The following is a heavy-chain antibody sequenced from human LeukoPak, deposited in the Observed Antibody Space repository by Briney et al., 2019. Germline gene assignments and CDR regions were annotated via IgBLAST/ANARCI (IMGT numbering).Heavy chain of an antibody. D-gene: IGHD6-13*01. CDR1: GASISSAPSY. CDR3: ARRMPSSGYSYDF. Sequence: SETLSLTCTVSGASISSAPSYWGWIRQPPGKGLEWIGSIYYTGTTYYSPSLKSRVTISIDTSNNRFSLRLTSVTAADTALYYCARRMPSSGYSYDFWGLGTLVSVSS. CDR2: IYYTGTT. J-gene: IGHJ4*02. V-gene: IGHV4-39*01.